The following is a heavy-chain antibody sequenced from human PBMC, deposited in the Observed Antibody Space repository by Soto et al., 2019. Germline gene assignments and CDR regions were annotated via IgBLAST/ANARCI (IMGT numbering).Heavy chain of an antibody. J-gene: IGHJ6*03. D-gene: IGHD3-10*01. CDR2: INHSGST. V-gene: IGHV4-34*01. Sequence: SETLSLTCAVYGGSFSGYYWSWIRQPPGKGLEWIGEINHSGSTNYNPSLKSRVTISVDTSKNQFSRKLSSVTAADTAVYYCARLRQVVRGVIMSSPYYYMDVWGKGTTVTVSS. CDR1: GGSFSGYY. CDR3: ARLRQVVRGVIMSSPYYYMDV.